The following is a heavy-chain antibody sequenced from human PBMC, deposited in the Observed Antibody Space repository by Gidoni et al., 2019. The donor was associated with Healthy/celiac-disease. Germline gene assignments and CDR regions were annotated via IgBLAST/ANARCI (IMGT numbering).Heavy chain of an antibody. V-gene: IGHV3-9*01. CDR1: GFHFADSA. Sequence: EVQLVASGGGLVQPGRSLRLSCAASGFHFADSAMHWVRQAPGKGLEWVSGMSGNSGSIGYADSVKGRFTISRDNAKNSLYLQMNSLRAEDTALYYCAKDMVQMTTVTLLDGCFDYWGQGTLVTVSS. D-gene: IGHD4-17*01. J-gene: IGHJ4*02. CDR3: AKDMVQMTTVTLLDGCFDY. CDR2: MSGNSGSI.